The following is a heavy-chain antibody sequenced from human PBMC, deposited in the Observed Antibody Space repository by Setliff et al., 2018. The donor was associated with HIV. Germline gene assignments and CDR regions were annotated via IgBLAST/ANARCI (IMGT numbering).Heavy chain of an antibody. CDR1: GFTFSGSA. CDR2: IRSKDNNYAT. J-gene: IGHJ4*01. D-gene: IGHD3-3*01. Sequence: GGSLRLSCAASGFTFSGSAIHWVRQASGKGLEWVGRIRSKDNNYATEYAESVKGRFTISRDDSQNTAFLQMNSLKSEDTAAYYCTTARVDYFDYWGQGALVTVSS. CDR3: TTARVDYFDY. V-gene: IGHV3-73*01.